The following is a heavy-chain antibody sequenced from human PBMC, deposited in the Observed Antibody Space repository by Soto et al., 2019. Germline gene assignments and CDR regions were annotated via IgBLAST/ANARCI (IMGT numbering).Heavy chain of an antibody. CDR3: AADSHYGSGSTPPYYYYYGMDV. Sequence: GASVQVSCKASGFTFTSSAVQWVRQARGQSLEWKGLIVVGSGNTNYAQKFQDRVTITRDMSTSTAYMELSSLRSEDTAVYYCAADSHYGSGSTPPYYYYYGMDVWGQGTTVTVSS. D-gene: IGHD3-10*01. J-gene: IGHJ6*02. CDR2: IVVGSGNT. CDR1: GFTFTSSA. V-gene: IGHV1-58*01.